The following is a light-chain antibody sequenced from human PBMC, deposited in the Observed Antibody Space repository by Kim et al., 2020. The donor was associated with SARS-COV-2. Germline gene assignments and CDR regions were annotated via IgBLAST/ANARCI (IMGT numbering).Light chain of an antibody. CDR2: GKN. J-gene: IGLJ2*01. V-gene: IGLV3-19*01. CDR1: SLRSYY. Sequence: LGQTVRITCQGDSLRSYYESWYQQKPGQAPVLVIYGKNNRPSGIPDRFSGSSSGNTASLTITGAQAEDEADYYCNPRDSSGNHVVFGGGTQLTVL. CDR3: NPRDSSGNHVV.